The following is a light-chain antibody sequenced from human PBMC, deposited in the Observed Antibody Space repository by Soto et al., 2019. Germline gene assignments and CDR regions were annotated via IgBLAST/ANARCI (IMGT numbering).Light chain of an antibody. CDR1: QTVSSN. J-gene: IGKJ1*01. CDR2: DTS. V-gene: IGKV3-15*01. CDR3: QHYNSYSEA. Sequence: EVVMTQSPATLSVSPGERATLSCRASQTVSSNLAWYQQKPGQSPRLLIYDTSTRATGIPARFSGSGSGTEFTLTISSLQPDDFATYYCQHYNSYSEAFGQGTKVDI.